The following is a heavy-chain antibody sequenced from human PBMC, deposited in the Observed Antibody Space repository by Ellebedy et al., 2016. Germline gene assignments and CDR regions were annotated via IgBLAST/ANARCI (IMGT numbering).Heavy chain of an antibody. D-gene: IGHD2-21*01. CDR3: ALNSEGAFDI. CDR2: IYYSGST. J-gene: IGHJ3*02. Sequence: SETLSLXXTVSGGSISSYYWSWIRQPPGKGLEWIGYIYYSGSTNYNPSLKSRVTISVDTSKNQFSLKLSSVTAADTAVYYCALNSEGAFDIWGQGTMVTVSS. CDR1: GGSISSYY. V-gene: IGHV4-59*01.